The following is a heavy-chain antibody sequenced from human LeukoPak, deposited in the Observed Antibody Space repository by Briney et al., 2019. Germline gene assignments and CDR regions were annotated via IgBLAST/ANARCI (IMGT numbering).Heavy chain of an antibody. V-gene: IGHV4-34*01. CDR1: GGSFSGYY. D-gene: IGHD1-14*01. J-gene: IGHJ6*03. CDR2: INHSGST. CDR3: ASGHHLYYMDG. Sequence: SETLSLTCAVYGGSFSGYYWSWIRQPPGKGLEWIGEINHSGSTNYNPSLKSRVTISVDTSKNQFSLKLSSVTAADTAVYYCASGHHLYYMDGWGKGTTVTVSS.